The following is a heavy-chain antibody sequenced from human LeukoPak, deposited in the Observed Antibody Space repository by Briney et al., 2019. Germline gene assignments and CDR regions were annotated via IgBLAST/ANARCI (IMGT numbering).Heavy chain of an antibody. V-gene: IGHV3-21*01. Sequence: PGGSLRLSCAASGSTFSSYSMNWVRQAPGKGLEWVSSISSSSSYIYYADSVKGRFTISRDNAKNSLYLQMNSLRAEDTAVYYCARDLRSSGWYYFDYWGQGTLVTVSS. D-gene: IGHD6-19*01. CDR2: ISSSSSYI. CDR3: ARDLRSSGWYYFDY. J-gene: IGHJ4*02. CDR1: GSTFSSYS.